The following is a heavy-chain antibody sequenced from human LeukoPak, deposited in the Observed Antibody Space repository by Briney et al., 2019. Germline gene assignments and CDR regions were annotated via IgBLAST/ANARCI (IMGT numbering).Heavy chain of an antibody. CDR2: ISAYNGNT. Sequence: ASVKVSCKASGYTFTSYYMHWVRQAPGQGLEWMGWISAYNGNTNYAQKLQGRVTMTTDTSTSTAYMELRSLRSDDTAVYYCARDNTVYYFDYWGQGTLVTVSS. CDR1: GYTFTSYY. V-gene: IGHV1-18*04. CDR3: ARDNTVYYFDY. J-gene: IGHJ4*02. D-gene: IGHD4-17*01.